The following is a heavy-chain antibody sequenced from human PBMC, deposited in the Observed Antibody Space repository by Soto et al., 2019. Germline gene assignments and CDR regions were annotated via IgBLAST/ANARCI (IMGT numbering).Heavy chain of an antibody. V-gene: IGHV3-48*02. CDR3: ARDSCRNTSCAANY. D-gene: IGHD2-2*01. J-gene: IGHJ4*02. Sequence: HPGGSLRLSCAASEFTFSTYSMNWVRQAPGKGLEWISYISSTGSNIYYADSVKGRFTISRDNARNSLYLQMNSLRDEDTAVYYCARDSCRNTSCAANYWGQGTLVTVSS. CDR2: ISSTGSNI. CDR1: EFTFSTYS.